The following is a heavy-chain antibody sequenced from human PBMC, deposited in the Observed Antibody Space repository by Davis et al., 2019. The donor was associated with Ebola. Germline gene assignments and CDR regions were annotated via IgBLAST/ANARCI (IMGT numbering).Heavy chain of an antibody. Sequence: GESLKISCAASGFTFSSHTMSWVRQAPGKGLEWVSSISSSSSYIYYADSVKGRFTISRDNAKNSLYLQMNSLRAEDTAVYYCARDSHPQGDYYYYYGMDVWGKGTTVTVSS. CDR1: GFTFSSHT. D-gene: IGHD3-16*01. CDR2: ISSSSSYI. CDR3: ARDSHPQGDYYYYYGMDV. V-gene: IGHV3-21*01. J-gene: IGHJ6*04.